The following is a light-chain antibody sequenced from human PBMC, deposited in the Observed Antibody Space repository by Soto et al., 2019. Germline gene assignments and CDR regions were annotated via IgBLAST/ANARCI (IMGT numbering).Light chain of an antibody. V-gene: IGLV2-11*01. CDR2: DVS. Sequence: QSVLTQPRSVSGSPGQSVTISCTGTSSDVGGYNYVSWYQQHPGKAPKLIIFDVSERPSGVPDRFSGSKSGNTASLIISGLQAEDEADYYCCSYAGNFIFGFGTGTKVTVL. CDR1: SSDVGGYNY. J-gene: IGLJ1*01. CDR3: CSYAGNFIFG.